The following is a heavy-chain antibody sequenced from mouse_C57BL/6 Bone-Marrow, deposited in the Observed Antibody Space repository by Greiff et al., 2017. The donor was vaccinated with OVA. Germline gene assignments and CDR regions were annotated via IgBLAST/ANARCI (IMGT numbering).Heavy chain of an antibody. Sequence: EVQGVESGRGLVQPGDSLSLSCAASGFTFTNYYMSWVRQPPGKALEWLAFIRNKPNGSTTEYSASVKGRFTISRDTSQSILYLQMNALRAEDSATYYCARYKGRVAVDYFDYWGQGTALTVSS. CDR3: ARYKGRVAVDYFDY. CDR1: GFTFTNYY. V-gene: IGHV7-3*01. D-gene: IGHD1-1*01. CDR2: IRNKPNGSTT. J-gene: IGHJ2*01.